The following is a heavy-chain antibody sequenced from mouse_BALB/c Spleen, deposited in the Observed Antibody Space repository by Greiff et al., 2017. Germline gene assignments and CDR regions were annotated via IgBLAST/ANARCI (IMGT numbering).Heavy chain of an antibody. Sequence: QVQLQQSGAELVRPGTSVKVSCKASGYAFTNYLIEWVKQRPGQGLEWIGVINPGSGGTNYNEKFKGKATLTADKSSSTAYMQLSSLTSDDSAVYFCARERHYYGPFAYWGQGTLVTVSA. V-gene: IGHV1-54*01. CDR1: GYAFTNYL. CDR2: INPGSGGT. CDR3: ARERHYYGPFAY. D-gene: IGHD1-1*01. J-gene: IGHJ3*01.